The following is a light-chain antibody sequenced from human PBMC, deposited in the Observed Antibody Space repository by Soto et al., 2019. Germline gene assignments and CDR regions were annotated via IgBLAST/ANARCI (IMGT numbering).Light chain of an antibody. CDR3: ATWDDSLIGV. V-gene: IGLV1-44*01. J-gene: IGLJ2*01. Sequence: QAVVTQPPSASGTPGQRVTISCSGSSSNIGSNTVNWYQQLPGTAPKLLIYSNDHRPSGVPDRFSGSKSGTSASLAISGLQSEDEADYYCATWDDSLIGVFGGGTQLTVL. CDR2: SND. CDR1: SSNIGSNT.